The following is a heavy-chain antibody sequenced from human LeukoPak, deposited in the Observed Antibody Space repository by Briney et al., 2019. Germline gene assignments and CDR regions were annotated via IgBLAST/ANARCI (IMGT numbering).Heavy chain of an antibody. D-gene: IGHD3-9*01. CDR1: GFTLSAYW. Sequence: GGSLRLSRGASGFTLSAYWMHWLRQVPGKGLVWVSRIHREGTTTIYADSVKGRFTISRDNGKNTLYLHMNSLRADDTAVYYCPRESDCLLFDYWGQGTLVTVSS. CDR2: IHREGTTT. V-gene: IGHV3-74*01. CDR3: PRESDCLLFDY. J-gene: IGHJ4*02.